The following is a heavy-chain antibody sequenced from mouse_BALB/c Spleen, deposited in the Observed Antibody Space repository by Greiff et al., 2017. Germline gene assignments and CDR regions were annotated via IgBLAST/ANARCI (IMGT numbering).Heavy chain of an antibody. Sequence: EVQLQQSGTVLARPGASVKMSCKASGYTFTSYWMHWVKQRPGQGLEWIGAIYPGNSDTSYNQKFKGKAKLTAVTSTSTAYMELSSLTNEDSAVYYCTRCGNYGGFDYWGQGTTLTVSS. D-gene: IGHD2-1*01. V-gene: IGHV1-5*01. CDR1: GYTFTSYW. CDR3: TRCGNYGGFDY. CDR2: IYPGNSDT. J-gene: IGHJ2*01.